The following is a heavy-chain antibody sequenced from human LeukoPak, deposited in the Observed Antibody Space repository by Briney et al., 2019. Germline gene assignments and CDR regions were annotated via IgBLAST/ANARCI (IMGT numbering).Heavy chain of an antibody. Sequence: PGGSLRLSCAASGFTFSSYAMSWVRQAPGKGLEWVSAISGSGGSTYYAESVKGRFTISRDNSKNTLYLQMTNLSAEDTAVYFCVRDLVRGVHPVFYFDLWGRGTLVTVSS. CDR2: ISGSGGST. D-gene: IGHD3-10*01. CDR1: GFTFSSYA. J-gene: IGHJ2*01. V-gene: IGHV3-23*01. CDR3: VRDLVRGVHPVFYFDL.